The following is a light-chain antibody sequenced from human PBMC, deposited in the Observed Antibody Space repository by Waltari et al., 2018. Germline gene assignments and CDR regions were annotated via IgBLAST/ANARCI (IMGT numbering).Light chain of an antibody. J-gene: IGKJ2*03. Sequence: DIQMTQSPSSLSASVGDTVTITCQASQGIGNNLNWYQQKPGKAPKLLIYRASSLQSGIPSRFSVSGSGTDFTLTISSLQPEDFATYYCQQCYSYPYSLGQGTKVEIK. CDR2: RAS. CDR3: QQCYSYPYS. V-gene: IGKV1-16*01. CDR1: QGIGNN.